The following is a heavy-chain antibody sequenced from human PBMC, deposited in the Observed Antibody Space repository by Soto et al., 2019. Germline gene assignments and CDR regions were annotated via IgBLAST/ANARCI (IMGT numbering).Heavy chain of an antibody. V-gene: IGHV1-2*02. CDR1: GYTFTGYY. D-gene: IGHD6-19*01. Sequence: ASVKVSCKASGYTFTGYYMHWVRQAPGQGREWMGWINPNSGGTNYAQKFQGRVTMTRDPSISTAYMELSRLRSDDTAVYYCARDVPRRPDSREFDPWGQGTLVTVSS. J-gene: IGHJ5*02. CDR2: INPNSGGT. CDR3: ARDVPRRPDSREFDP.